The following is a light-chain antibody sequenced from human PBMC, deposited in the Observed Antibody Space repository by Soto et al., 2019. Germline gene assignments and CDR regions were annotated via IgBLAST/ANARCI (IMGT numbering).Light chain of an antibody. Sequence: DIVWTQSPATLSLSPGERAILSCRASQSVSTFLAWFQQKPGQPPRLLIYNASNRTTGIPARFSGSGSGTGFTLTISSLEPEDFAVYYCQQRGDWPPITFGQGTRLEIK. CDR2: NAS. CDR1: QSVSTF. V-gene: IGKV3-11*01. J-gene: IGKJ5*01. CDR3: QQRGDWPPIT.